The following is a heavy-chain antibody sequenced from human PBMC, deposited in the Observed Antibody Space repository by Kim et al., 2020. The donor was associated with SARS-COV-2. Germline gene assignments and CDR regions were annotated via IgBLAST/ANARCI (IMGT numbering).Heavy chain of an antibody. CDR3: ARSFYSSPDY. V-gene: IGHV3-48*02. Sequence: TIYYADSVKGRFTISRDNAKNSLYLQMNSLRDEDTAVYYCARSFYSSPDYWGQGTLVTVSS. CDR2: TI. J-gene: IGHJ4*02. D-gene: IGHD6-13*01.